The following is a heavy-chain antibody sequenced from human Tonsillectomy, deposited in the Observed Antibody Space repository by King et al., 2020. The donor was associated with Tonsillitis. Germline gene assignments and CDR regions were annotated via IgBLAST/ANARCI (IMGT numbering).Heavy chain of an antibody. V-gene: IGHV5-51*01. CDR1: GDSFTNYG. J-gene: IGHJ4*02. Sequence: VQLVQSGAEVKKPGESLKLSCKGSGDSFTNYGIGWVRQTPGHGLEWMGMIYPSYADTIYSPSFQGKVTISADESISTAYLQWSSLKAADTAVYYCATWGGQHLGDYWGRGTLVSVSS. CDR3: ATWGGQHLGDY. D-gene: IGHD6-13*01. CDR2: IYPSYADT.